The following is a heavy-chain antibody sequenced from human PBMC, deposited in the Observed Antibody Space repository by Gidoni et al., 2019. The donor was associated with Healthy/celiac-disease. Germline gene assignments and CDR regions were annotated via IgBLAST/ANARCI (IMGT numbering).Heavy chain of an antibody. Sequence: EVKLVESGGGLVQRGGNLRLSCSASGFTVSSYAMHWVRQAPGKGLEYVSAISSNGGSTYYADSVKGRFTISRDNSKNTLYLQMSSLRAEDTAVYYCVKGVETRRYYYYGMDVWGKGTTVTVSS. CDR1: GFTVSSYA. J-gene: IGHJ6*04. CDR3: VKGVETRRYYYYGMDV. D-gene: IGHD2-21*02. CDR2: ISSNGGST. V-gene: IGHV3-64D*08.